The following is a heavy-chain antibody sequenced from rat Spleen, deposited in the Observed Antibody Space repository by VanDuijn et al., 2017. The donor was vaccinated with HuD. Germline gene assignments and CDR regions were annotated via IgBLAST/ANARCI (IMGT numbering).Heavy chain of an antibody. V-gene: IGHV5-31*01. CDR1: GFTFNYYW. CDR2: ISTSGDYT. D-gene: IGHD1-4*01. CDR3: TRDGRVSAHFDY. J-gene: IGHJ2*01. Sequence: EVLLVESGGGLVQPGRSLKLSCITSGFTFNYYWMTWIRQIPTKGLEWVATISTSGDYTYYRDSVKGRFTVSRDNAKSTLYLQMNSLRSEDTATYYCTRDGRVSAHFDYWGQGVMVTVSS.